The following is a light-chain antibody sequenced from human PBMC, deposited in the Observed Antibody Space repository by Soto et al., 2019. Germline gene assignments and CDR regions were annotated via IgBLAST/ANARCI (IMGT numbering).Light chain of an antibody. J-gene: IGKJ1*01. Sequence: EIVLTQFPATLSLSPWERATLSFMASQSVSSYLAWYQQKPGQAPRLLIYGASTRAPGIPARFSGSGSGTDFTLTISSLEPEDFAVYYCQQRSNWPPWTFGQGTKVDIK. CDR2: GAS. CDR1: QSVSSY. CDR3: QQRSNWPPWT. V-gene: IGKV3-11*01.